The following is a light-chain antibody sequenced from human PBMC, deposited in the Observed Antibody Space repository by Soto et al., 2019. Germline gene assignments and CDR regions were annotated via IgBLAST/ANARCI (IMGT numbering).Light chain of an antibody. V-gene: IGKV1-5*03. CDR1: QSVSSW. CDR3: QQYKTYWT. CDR2: KAS. J-gene: IGKJ1*01. Sequence: DIQVTKSPSTLSASVGDRVTITCRASQSVSSWLAWFQQKPGKAPKLLIYKASSLQSGVSSRFSGGGSGTEFTLTSSSLQPDDFATYYCQQYKTYWTFGPGTKVDNK.